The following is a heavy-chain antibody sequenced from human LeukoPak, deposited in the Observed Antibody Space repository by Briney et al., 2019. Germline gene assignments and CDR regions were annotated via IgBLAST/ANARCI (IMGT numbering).Heavy chain of an antibody. CDR3: ARPSSSWYYYYGMDV. Sequence: PGGSLRLSCAASGFTVSSNYMSWVRQAPGKGLEWVSILYSGGGTYYADSVKGRFTISRDNSKNTLYLQMNSLRAEDTAVYYCARPSSSWYYYYGMDVWGQGTTVTVSS. D-gene: IGHD6-13*01. V-gene: IGHV3-66*04. J-gene: IGHJ6*02. CDR1: GFTVSSNY. CDR2: LYSGGGT.